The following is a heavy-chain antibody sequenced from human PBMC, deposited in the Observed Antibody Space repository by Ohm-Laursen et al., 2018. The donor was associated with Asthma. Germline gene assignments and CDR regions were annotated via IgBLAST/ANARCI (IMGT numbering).Heavy chain of an antibody. J-gene: IGHJ4*02. V-gene: IGHV3-23*01. CDR1: GFTFSSYA. CDR2: ISGSGGST. D-gene: IGHD1-26*01. CDR3: AKDQEWELPNNFDY. Sequence: SLRLSCSASGFTFSSYAMSWVRQAPGKGLEWVSAISGSGGSTYYADSVKGRFTISRDNSKNTLYLQMSSLRAEDTAVYYCAKDQEWELPNNFDYWGQGTLVTVSS.